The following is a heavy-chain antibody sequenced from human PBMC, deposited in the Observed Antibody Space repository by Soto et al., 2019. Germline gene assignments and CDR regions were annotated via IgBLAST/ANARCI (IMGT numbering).Heavy chain of an antibody. V-gene: IGHV3-23*01. CDR1: GFSFSSYA. Sequence: PGGSLRLSCAASGFSFSSYAVSWVRQAPGKGLEWVSAISGSGGSTYYADSVKGRFTISRDNSKNTLYLQMNSLRAEDTAVYYCAKALATMEEGDPWGQGTLVTVSS. D-gene: IGHD1-26*01. CDR2: ISGSGGST. J-gene: IGHJ5*02. CDR3: AKALATMEEGDP.